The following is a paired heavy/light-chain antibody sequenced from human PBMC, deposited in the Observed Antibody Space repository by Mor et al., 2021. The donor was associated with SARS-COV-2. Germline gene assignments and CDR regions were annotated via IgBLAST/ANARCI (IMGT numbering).Heavy chain of an antibody. D-gene: IGHD3-10*01. CDR2: ICGDVSST. CDR1: GFTFSDYC. J-gene: IGHJ4*02. CDR3: ARLDYYGDK. V-gene: IGHV3-74*01. Sequence: EVQLVESGGGLVHPGGSLRLSCVASGFTFSDYCMHWVRQAPGKGLVWVSRICGDVSSTNYADSVRGRFTTSRDNAKNSVFLQMNSLRAEDTAVYYCARLDYYGDKWGQGTLVTVSS.
Light chain of an antibody. CDR2: RTS. V-gene: IGLV7-43*01. Sequence: QTVVTQEPSLTVSPGGTVTLTCASSTGAVTSDYYPNWFQQKPGQAPWALIYRTSNKHSWTPARFSGSLLGGKAALTLSSVQPEDEADYYCQLYYGERGVHVFGGGTKLTVL. CDR1: TGAVTSDYY. J-gene: IGLJ3*02. CDR3: QLYYGERGVHV.